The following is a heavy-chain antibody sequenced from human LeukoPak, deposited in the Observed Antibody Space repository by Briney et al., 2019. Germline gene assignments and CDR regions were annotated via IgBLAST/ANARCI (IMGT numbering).Heavy chain of an antibody. D-gene: IGHD1-1*01. J-gene: IGHJ4*02. CDR3: ARDAWKDRYFDY. V-gene: IGHV3-7*01. CDR1: GLGFSSYW. Sequence: PGGSLRLSCAASGLGFSSYWMSWVRQAPGRGLEWVANIKLDGSEKWYADSVKGRFTISRDNAKTSLFMQMNSLRAEDTAVYYCARDAWKDRYFDYWGQGTLVTVSS. CDR2: IKLDGSEK.